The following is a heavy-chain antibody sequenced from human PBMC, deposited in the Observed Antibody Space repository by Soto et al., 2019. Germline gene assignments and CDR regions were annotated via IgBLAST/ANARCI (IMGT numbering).Heavy chain of an antibody. D-gene: IGHD6-13*01. J-gene: IGHJ6*02. CDR3: ARELAYSSSWYFYYGMDV. CDR1: GVTFSSYA. CDR2: ISGSGGST. V-gene: IGHV3-23*01. Sequence: GGSLSLSCAASGVTFSSYAMGWVRQAPGKGLEWGSAISGSGGSTDYADAVKGRFTLARDNAKNSLYLQMNSLRAEDTAVYYCARELAYSSSWYFYYGMDVWGQGTTVTVSS.